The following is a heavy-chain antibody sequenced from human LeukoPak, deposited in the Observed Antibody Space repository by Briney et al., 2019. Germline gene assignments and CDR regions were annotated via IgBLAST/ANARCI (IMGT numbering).Heavy chain of an antibody. CDR3: ARDGGDDAFDI. V-gene: IGHV3-21*01. Sequence: GSLRLSCAASGFTFSSYSMNWVRQAPGKGLEWVSSISSSSSYIYYADSVKGRFTISRDNAKNSLYLQMNSLRAEDTAVYYCARDGGDDAFDIWGQGTMVTVSS. CDR1: GFTFSSYS. CDR2: ISSSSSYI. D-gene: IGHD3-10*01. J-gene: IGHJ3*02.